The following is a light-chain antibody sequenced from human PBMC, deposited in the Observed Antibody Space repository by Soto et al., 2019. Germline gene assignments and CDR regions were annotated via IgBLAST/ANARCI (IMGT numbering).Light chain of an antibody. Sequence: DIQMTQSPSSLSASVGDRVTITCRASQTINNNLNWYQQTPGRAPKLLIYAASSLHSGVPSRFTGSASGTDFTLTISSLQPEDSATYYGQQGSTTPRPFGQGTKVEV. J-gene: IGKJ1*01. CDR1: QTINNN. CDR3: QQGSTTPRP. V-gene: IGKV1-39*01. CDR2: AAS.